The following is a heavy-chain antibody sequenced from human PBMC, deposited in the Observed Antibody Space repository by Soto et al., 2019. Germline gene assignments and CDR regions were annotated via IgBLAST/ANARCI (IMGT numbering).Heavy chain of an antibody. V-gene: IGHV4-30-4*01. D-gene: IGHD2-2*02. CDR3: ARGRGYCSSTSCYTWWFDP. Sequence: QVQLQESGPGLVKPSQTLSLTCTVSGGSISSGDYYWSWIRQPPGKGLEWIGYIYYSGSTYYNPSLKSRVTISVDTSKNQFSLKLRSVTAADTAVYYCARGRGYCSSTSCYTWWFDPWGQGTLVTVSS. J-gene: IGHJ5*02. CDR2: IYYSGST. CDR1: GGSISSGDYY.